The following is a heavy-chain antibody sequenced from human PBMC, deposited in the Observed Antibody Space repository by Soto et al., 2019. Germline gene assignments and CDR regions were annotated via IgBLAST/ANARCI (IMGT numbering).Heavy chain of an antibody. Sequence: AASVKVSCKASGYTFTSYGISWVRQAPGQGLEWMGWISAYNGNTNYAQKLQGRVTMTTDTSTSTAYTELRSLRSDDTAVYYCARVGSAVGEPLDYWGQGTLVTVSS. V-gene: IGHV1-18*01. CDR3: ARVGSAVGEPLDY. CDR1: GYTFTSYG. CDR2: ISAYNGNT. D-gene: IGHD1-26*01. J-gene: IGHJ4*02.